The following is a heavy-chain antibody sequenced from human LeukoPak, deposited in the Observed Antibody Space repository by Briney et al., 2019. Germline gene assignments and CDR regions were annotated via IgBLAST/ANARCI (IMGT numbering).Heavy chain of an antibody. Sequence: PSETLSLTCAVYGGSFSGYYWSWIRQPPGKGLEWIGEINHSGSTNYNPSLKSRVTISVDTSKNQFSLELSSVTAADTAVYYCARGRYYYGMDVWGKGTTVTVSS. CDR1: GGSFSGYY. V-gene: IGHV4-34*01. J-gene: IGHJ6*04. CDR2: INHSGST. CDR3: ARGRYYYGMDV.